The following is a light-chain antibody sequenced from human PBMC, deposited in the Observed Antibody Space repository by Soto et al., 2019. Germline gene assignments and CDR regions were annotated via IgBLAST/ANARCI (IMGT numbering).Light chain of an antibody. V-gene: IGLV4-69*01. CDR1: SGHSNYA. J-gene: IGLJ3*02. CDR2: LNSDGSH. CDR3: QTWDTAMAV. Sequence: QLVLTQSPSASASLGASVKLTCTPSSGHSNYAIAWHQQQPEKGPRYLMKLNSDGSHTNGDGIPDRFSGSSSGAERYLTISSLQSEDEAYYYCQTWDTAMAVFGGGTKLTVL.